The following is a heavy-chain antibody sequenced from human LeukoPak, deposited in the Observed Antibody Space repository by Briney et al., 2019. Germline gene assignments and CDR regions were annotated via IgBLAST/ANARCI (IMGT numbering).Heavy chain of an antibody. D-gene: IGHD5-12*01. J-gene: IGHJ6*02. CDR3: ARVPADIERNYYYYYGMDV. Sequence: ASVKVSCKASGYTFTSYGISWVRQAPGQGLEWMGWIGAYNGNTNYAQKLQGRVTMTTDTSTSTAYMELRSLRSDDTAVYYCARVPADIERNYYYYYGMDVWGQGTTVTVSS. V-gene: IGHV1-18*01. CDR1: GYTFTSYG. CDR2: IGAYNGNT.